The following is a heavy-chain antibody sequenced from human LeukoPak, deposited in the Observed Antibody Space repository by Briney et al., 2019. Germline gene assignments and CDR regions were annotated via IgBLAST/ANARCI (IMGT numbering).Heavy chain of an antibody. D-gene: IGHD4-17*01. V-gene: IGHV3-48*01. CDR1: GFPFRSNS. CDR3: ARVEDGDYAPFDY. Sequence: GGPLGLSCEAPGFPFRSNSMNWVRQAQGKGLEWVSYISSSSSTIYYADSVKGRFTISRDNAKNSLYLQLNSLRAEDTAVYYCARVEDGDYAPFDYWGQGTLVTVSS. J-gene: IGHJ4*02. CDR2: ISSSSSTI.